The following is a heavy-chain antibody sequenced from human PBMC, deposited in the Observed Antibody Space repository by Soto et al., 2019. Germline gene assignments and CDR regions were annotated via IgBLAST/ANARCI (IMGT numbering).Heavy chain of an antibody. Sequence: GASVKVSCKASGGTFSSYAISWVRQAPGQGLEWMGGIIPIFGTANYAQKFQGRVTITADESTSTAYMELSSLRSEDTAVYYCASLVGAIATNWYFDLWGRGTLVTAPQ. D-gene: IGHD1-26*01. CDR1: GGTFSSYA. CDR3: ASLVGAIATNWYFDL. J-gene: IGHJ2*01. CDR2: IIPIFGTA. V-gene: IGHV1-69*13.